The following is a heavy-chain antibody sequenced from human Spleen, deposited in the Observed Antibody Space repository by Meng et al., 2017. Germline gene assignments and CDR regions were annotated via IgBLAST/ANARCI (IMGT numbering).Heavy chain of an antibody. J-gene: IGHJ4*02. CDR3: ARAFCRGGGCYTFDY. D-gene: IGHD2-15*01. V-gene: IGHV4-61*01. CDR2: IFYSGST. Sequence: QVQLQESGPGLVRPLETLSLTCTVSGDSVSSANYYWSWIRQPPGKELEWIGYIFYSGSTIYNPSLKSRVTISVDTSKNQFSLNLSSVTAADTAVYYCARAFCRGGGCYTFDYWGQGTLVTVSS. CDR1: GDSVSSANYY.